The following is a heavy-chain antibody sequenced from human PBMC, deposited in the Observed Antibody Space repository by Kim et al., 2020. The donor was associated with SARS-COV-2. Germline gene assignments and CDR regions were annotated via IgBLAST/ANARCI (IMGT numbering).Heavy chain of an antibody. V-gene: IGHV4-59*01. CDR3: ARDPGDLDYYYGMDV. J-gene: IGHJ6*02. Sequence: SETLSLTCTVSGGSISSYYWSWIRQPPGKGLEWIGYIYYSGSTNYNPSLKSRVTISVDTSKNQFSLKLSSVTAADTAVYYCARDPGDLDYYYGMDVWGQGTTVTVSS. CDR2: IYYSGST. CDR1: GGSISSYY.